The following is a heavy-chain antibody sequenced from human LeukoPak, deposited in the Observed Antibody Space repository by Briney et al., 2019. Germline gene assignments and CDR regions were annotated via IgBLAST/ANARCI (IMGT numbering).Heavy chain of an antibody. CDR2: IYNSGST. Sequence: SQTLSLTCIVSGASFNTGDYYWDWIRQHPGKGLEWIGYIYNSGSTYYNPSLKSRVTISVDTSKNHFSLRLTSVTAADSAVYYCARGAPPDSWGQGTLVTVSS. J-gene: IGHJ4*02. CDR1: GASFNTGDYY. CDR3: ARGAPPDS. V-gene: IGHV4-31*03.